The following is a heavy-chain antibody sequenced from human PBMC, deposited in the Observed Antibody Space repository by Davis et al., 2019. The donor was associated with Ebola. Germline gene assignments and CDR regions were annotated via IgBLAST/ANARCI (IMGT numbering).Heavy chain of an antibody. V-gene: IGHV1-2*06. J-gene: IGHJ6*04. CDR2: INPYSGGT. CDR1: GYRFTGYY. D-gene: IGHD3-10*01. Sequence: ASVKVSCKASGYRFTGYYIHWVRQAPGQGLEWMGRINPYSGGTNYAQKFQGRVTMTSDTSISTAYMELTRLRSDDTAVYYCARTRWFGEFSGYYNGMDVWGKGTTVTVSS. CDR3: ARTRWFGEFSGYYNGMDV.